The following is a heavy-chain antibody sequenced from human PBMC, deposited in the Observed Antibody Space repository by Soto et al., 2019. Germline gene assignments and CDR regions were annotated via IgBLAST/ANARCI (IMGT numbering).Heavy chain of an antibody. V-gene: IGHV4-34*01. CDR1: GGSFSGYY. CDR2: INHSGRT. D-gene: IGHD6-13*01. CDR3: ASRKMGSWTDFDS. J-gene: IGHJ4*02. Sequence: NPSETLSLTCAVYGGSFSGYYWSWIRQPPGKGLEWIGEINHSGRTNYNPSLKSRVTVSVDKSKNQFSLKLSSVTAADTAVYYCASRKMGSWTDFDSWGQGILVTVSS.